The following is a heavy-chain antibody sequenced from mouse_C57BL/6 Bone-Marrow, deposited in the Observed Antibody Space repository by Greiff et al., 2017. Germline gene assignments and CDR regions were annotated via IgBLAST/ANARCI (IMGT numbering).Heavy chain of an antibody. CDR2: INYDGSST. J-gene: IGHJ4*01. D-gene: IGHD1-1*01. CDR1: GFTFSDYY. CDR3: ARDMGLTTVVDYAMDY. Sequence: EVKLVESEGGLVQPGSSMKLSCTASGFTFSDYYMAWVRQVPEKGLEWVANINYDGSSTYYLDSLKSRFIISRDNAKNILYLQMSSLKSEDTATYYCARDMGLTTVVDYAMDYWGQGTSVTVSS. V-gene: IGHV5-16*01.